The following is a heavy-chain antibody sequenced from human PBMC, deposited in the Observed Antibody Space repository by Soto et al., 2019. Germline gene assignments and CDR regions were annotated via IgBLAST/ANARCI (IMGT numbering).Heavy chain of an antibody. V-gene: IGHV1-69*08. J-gene: IGHJ6*02. Sequence: QVQLVQSGAAVKKPGSSVRVSCKASGTIFSRYTISLVRQAPGQGLERMGMIIPILGETNTEQKFQGRVTLTADKSTNTAYMKLNSLKLEHTAVYYCARGLGGRMDDWGQGTTVTVSS. CDR3: ARGLGGRMDD. D-gene: IGHD3-16*01. CDR1: GTIFSRYT. CDR2: IIPILGET.